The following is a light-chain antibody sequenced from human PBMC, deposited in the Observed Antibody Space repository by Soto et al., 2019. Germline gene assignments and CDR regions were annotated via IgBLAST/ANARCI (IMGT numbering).Light chain of an antibody. CDR1: SSDVGAYNY. Sequence: QSALTQPPSASGSPGQSVTISCTGTSSDVGAYNYVSWYQQYPGKAPKLLIYDVSKRPSGVPDRFSGSKSGKTASLTVSGLQPEDEADYYCPSYAGSHIGVFGGGTQLTVL. J-gene: IGLJ3*02. CDR2: DVS. V-gene: IGLV2-8*01. CDR3: PSYAGSHIGV.